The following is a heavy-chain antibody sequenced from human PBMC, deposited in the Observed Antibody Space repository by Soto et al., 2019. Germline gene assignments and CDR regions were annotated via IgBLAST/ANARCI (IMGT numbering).Heavy chain of an antibody. D-gene: IGHD3-10*01. V-gene: IGHV4-31*03. CDR1: GGSISSGGYY. CDR3: ARDSSPIWFGESPYGMDV. J-gene: IGHJ6*02. Sequence: SETLSLTCTVSGGSISSGGYYWSWIRQHPGKGLEWIGYIYYSGSTYYNPSLKSRVTISVDTSKNQFSLKLSSVTAADTAVYYCARDSSPIWFGESPYGMDVWGQGTTVTVSS. CDR2: IYYSGST.